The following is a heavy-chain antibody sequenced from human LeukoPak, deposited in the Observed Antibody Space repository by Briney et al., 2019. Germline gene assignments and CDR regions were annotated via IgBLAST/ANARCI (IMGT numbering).Heavy chain of an antibody. CDR3: ARPQEEDGYNYNWAFDY. V-gene: IGHV1-18*01. CDR1: GYTFTSYG. Sequence: ASVKVSCKASGYTFTSYGINWVRQAPGQGLEWMGWISAYNGNTNYAQELQGRVTMTTDTSTTTAFMELRSLRSDDTAVYYCARPQEEDGYNYNWAFDYWGQGTLVTVSS. J-gene: IGHJ4*02. CDR2: ISAYNGNT. D-gene: IGHD5-24*01.